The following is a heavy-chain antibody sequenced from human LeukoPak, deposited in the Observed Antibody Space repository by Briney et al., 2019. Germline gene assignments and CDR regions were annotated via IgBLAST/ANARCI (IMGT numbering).Heavy chain of an antibody. V-gene: IGHV3-30*04. D-gene: IGHD6-13*01. CDR2: ISYDGSNK. CDR3: ARQEQQLVYYYSGMDV. CDR1: GFTFSSYA. J-gene: IGHJ6*04. Sequence: GGSLRLSCAASGFTFSSYAMHGVRQAPGKGLEGVAVISYDGSNKYYADSVKGRFTITRDNSKNTLYLQMNSLRAEDTAVYYCARQEQQLVYYYSGMDVWGKGTTVTISS.